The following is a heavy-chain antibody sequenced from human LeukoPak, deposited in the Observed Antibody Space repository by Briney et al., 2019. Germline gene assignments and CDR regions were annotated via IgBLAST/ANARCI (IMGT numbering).Heavy chain of an antibody. CDR2: INPSGSA. D-gene: IGHD2-15*01. J-gene: IGHJ4*02. V-gene: IGHV4-34*01. CDR1: GGSFSGYF. Sequence: PSETLSLTCAVSGGSFSGYFWSWIRQPPGKGLEWIGEINPSGSANYNPSLKSRVTISVDTSKNQFSLKLSSVTAADTAVYYCARDRSPNCSGGSCPYFDYWGQGTLVTVSS. CDR3: ARDRSPNCSGGSCPYFDY.